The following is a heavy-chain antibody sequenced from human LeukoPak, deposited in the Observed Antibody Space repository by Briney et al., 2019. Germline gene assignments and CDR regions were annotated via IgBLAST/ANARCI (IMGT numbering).Heavy chain of an antibody. J-gene: IGHJ4*02. D-gene: IGHD3-22*01. V-gene: IGHV1-2*02. CDR3: ARKYYYDSSGYPY. CDR2: INPNSGGT. CDR1: GYTFTGYY. Sequence: ASVKVFCKASGYTFTGYYMHWVRQAPGQGLEWMGWINPNSGGTNYAQKFQGRVTMTRDTSISTAYMELSRLRSDDTAVYYCARKYYYDSSGYPYWGQGTLVTVSS.